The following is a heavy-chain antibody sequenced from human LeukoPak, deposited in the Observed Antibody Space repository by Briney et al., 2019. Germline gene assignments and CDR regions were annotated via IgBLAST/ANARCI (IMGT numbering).Heavy chain of an antibody. D-gene: IGHD3-3*01. CDR2: INWNGGST. CDR1: GFTFDDYG. V-gene: IGHV3-20*04. J-gene: IGHJ3*02. CDR3: ARRYYDFWSGYFQEGAFDI. Sequence: GGSLRLSCAASGFTFDDYGMSWVCQAPGKGLEWVSGINWNGGSTGYADSVKGRFTISRDNAKNSLYLQMNSLRAEDTALYYCARRYYDFWSGYFQEGAFDIWGQGTMVTVSS.